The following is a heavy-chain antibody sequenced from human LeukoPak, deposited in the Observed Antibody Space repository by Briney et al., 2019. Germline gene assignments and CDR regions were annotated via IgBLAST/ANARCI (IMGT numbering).Heavy chain of an antibody. V-gene: IGHV5-51*01. D-gene: IGHD3-10*01. CDR3: ARHAARPHYYGSGGDY. CDR2: IYPGDSDT. J-gene: IGHJ4*02. Sequence: GESLKISCKGSGYSFTSYWIGWVRQMPGKGLEWMGIIYPGDSDTRYSPSFQGQVTISADKSISTAYLQWSSLKASDTAMYYCARHAARPHYYGSGGDYWGQGTLVTVSS. CDR1: GYSFTSYW.